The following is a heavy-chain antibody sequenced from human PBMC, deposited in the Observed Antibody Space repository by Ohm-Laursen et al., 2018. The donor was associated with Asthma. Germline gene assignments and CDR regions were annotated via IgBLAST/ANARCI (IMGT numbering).Heavy chain of an antibody. CDR2: ISFEGST. J-gene: IGHJ3*01. Sequence: SDTLSLTCTVSGGSISSSSYYWGWIRQPPGKGLDWIGIISFEGSTYYNPSLGSRLTMSVDTSKTLVSLTLSSVTVADTAMYYCAFCSGGTCYHGVFDFWGQGSMVTVSS. CDR3: AFCSGGTCYHGVFDF. CDR1: GGSISSSSYY. D-gene: IGHD2-15*01. V-gene: IGHV4-39*01.